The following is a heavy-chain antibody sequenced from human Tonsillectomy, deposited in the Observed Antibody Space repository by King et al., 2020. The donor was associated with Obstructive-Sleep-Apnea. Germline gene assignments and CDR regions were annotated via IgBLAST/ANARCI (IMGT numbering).Heavy chain of an antibody. V-gene: IGHV5-51*01. Sequence: QLVQSGAEVKKPGESLKISCKGSGFSVNTYWIAWVRQMPGKGLEWMGLLYPGGSDTRYSPSFQGQVTMSADLYTDTAYLEWSSLEASDTAMYYCARHRLGATTGWFHFDSWGQGTQVIVSS. CDR2: LYPGGSDT. J-gene: IGHJ4*02. CDR1: GFSVNTYW. D-gene: IGHD1-26*01. CDR3: ARHRLGATTGWFHFDS.